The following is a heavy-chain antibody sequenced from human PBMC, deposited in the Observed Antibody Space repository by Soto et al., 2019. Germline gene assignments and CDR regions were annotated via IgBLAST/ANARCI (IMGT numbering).Heavy chain of an antibody. Sequence: PGGSLRLSCAASGFTFDDYAMHWVRQAPGKGPEWVSGISWNSGSIGYADSVKGRFTISRDNAKNSLYLQMNSLRAEDTALYYCAKGRIAAAGKGGFDYWGQGTLVTVSS. V-gene: IGHV3-9*01. CDR3: AKGRIAAAGKGGFDY. J-gene: IGHJ4*02. CDR2: ISWNSGSI. D-gene: IGHD6-13*01. CDR1: GFTFDDYA.